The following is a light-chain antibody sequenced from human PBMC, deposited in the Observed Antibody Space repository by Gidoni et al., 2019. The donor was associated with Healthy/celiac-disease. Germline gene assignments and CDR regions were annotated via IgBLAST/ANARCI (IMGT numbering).Light chain of an antibody. J-gene: IGLJ3*02. CDR3: CSYAGSRV. CDR2: EGS. CDR1: SSDVGSYNL. Sequence: QSALPHPAPVSGSPGQSITISCTGTSSDVGSYNLVSWYQQHPGKAPKLMIYEGSKRPSGVSNRFSGSKSGNTASLTISGLQAEDEADYYCCSYAGSRVFGGGTKLTGL. V-gene: IGLV2-23*01.